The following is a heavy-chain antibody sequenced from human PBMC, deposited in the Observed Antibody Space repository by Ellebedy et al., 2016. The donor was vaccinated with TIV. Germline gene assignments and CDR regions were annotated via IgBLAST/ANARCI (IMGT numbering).Heavy chain of an antibody. D-gene: IGHD5-12*01. V-gene: IGHV1-2*02. CDR3: ARGLPGHDF. Sequence: ASVKVSXXASGYTFTAYFIHWVRQAPGQGLEWMGWINPKNGDINYAQKFQVRVAMTRDTSINTAYMELSSLRSDDTAVYFCARGLPGHDFWGQGTLVIVSS. CDR1: GYTFTAYF. J-gene: IGHJ4*02. CDR2: INPKNGDI.